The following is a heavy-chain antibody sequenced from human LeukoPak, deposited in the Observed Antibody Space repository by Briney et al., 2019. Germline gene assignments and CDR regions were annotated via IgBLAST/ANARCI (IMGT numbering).Heavy chain of an antibody. CDR3: ARLKCISTTCPSRYVMDV. CDR2: IYYSGST. Sequence: SETLSLTCSVSGGSISSYYWSWIRQPPGKGLEYIGYIYYSGSTNYNPSLKSRVTISVDTSKDQFSLNLTSVTAADTAVYYCARLKCISTTCPSRYVMDVWGQGATVTVSS. V-gene: IGHV4-59*01. J-gene: IGHJ6*02. CDR1: GGSISSYY. D-gene: IGHD2-2*01.